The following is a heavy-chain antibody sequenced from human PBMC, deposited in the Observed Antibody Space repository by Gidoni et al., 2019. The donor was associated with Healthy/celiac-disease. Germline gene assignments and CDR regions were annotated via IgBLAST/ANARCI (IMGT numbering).Heavy chain of an antibody. Sequence: VQLLESGGGLVHPGGSLRLSCAAPGFTFTSYAMSWVRQAPGKGLEWVSAMSGSGGITYYADSVKCRFTISIDNSKNTLYLQMNSLRAEDTAVYYCAKDVGAIFHLDYWGQGTLFTVSS. CDR2: MSGSGGIT. J-gene: IGHJ4*02. V-gene: IGHV3-23*01. D-gene: IGHD1-26*01. CDR1: GFTFTSYA. CDR3: AKDVGAIFHLDY.